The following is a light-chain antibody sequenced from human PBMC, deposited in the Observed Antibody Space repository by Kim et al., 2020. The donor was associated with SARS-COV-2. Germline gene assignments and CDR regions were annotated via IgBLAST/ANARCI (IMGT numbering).Light chain of an antibody. CDR3: QQSYNNPPT. V-gene: IGKV1-39*01. Sequence: ASVVDRVTITYRASQTIRTYLNSYQQKPGKTPKFLIYDASSLQSAVPSRFSVSGSGTDFTLTISSLQPEDFATYYCQQSYNNPPTFGQGTKMDIK. CDR1: QTIRTY. J-gene: IGKJ1*01. CDR2: DAS.